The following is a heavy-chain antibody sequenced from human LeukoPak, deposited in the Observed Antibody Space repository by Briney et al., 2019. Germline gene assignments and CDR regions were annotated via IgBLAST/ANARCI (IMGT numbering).Heavy chain of an antibody. Sequence: PGGSLRLSCAASGFTFSDFAMSWVRQAPGKGLEWVSAISGDAHSTYYADSLKGRFTISRDNSKNTLYLQMNSLRAADTATYFCVKDAPLPFDFWGQGALVIVS. V-gene: IGHV3-23*01. CDR3: VKDAPLPFDF. J-gene: IGHJ4*02. CDR2: ISGDAHST. CDR1: GFTFSDFA.